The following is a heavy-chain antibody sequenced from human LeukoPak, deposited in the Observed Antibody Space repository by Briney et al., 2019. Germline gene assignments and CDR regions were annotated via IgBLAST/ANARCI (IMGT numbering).Heavy chain of an antibody. J-gene: IGHJ3*02. CDR1: GGSISSSNW. CDR3: ARGPYSYDSSGAFDI. Sequence: PSETLSLTCAVSGGSISSSNWWSWVRQPPGKGLERIGEIYHSGSTNYNPSLKSRVTISVDTSKNQFSLKLSSVTAADTAVYFCARGPYSYDSSGAFDIWGQGTMVTVSS. D-gene: IGHD3-22*01. CDR2: IYHSGST. V-gene: IGHV4-4*02.